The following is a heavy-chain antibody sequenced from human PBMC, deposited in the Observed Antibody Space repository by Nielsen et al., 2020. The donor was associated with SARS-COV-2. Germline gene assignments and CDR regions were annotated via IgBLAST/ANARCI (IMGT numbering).Heavy chain of an antibody. CDR1: GFTFDDYA. J-gene: IGHJ4*02. CDR2: NSWSSGSI. D-gene: IGHD5-24*01. V-gene: IGHV3-9*01. Sequence: SLKISCAASGFTFDDYAMHWVRQAPGKGLEWVSGNSWSSGSIGYADSVKGRFTISRDTAKNSLYLQMNKLRDEDTAVYYCARDLTDGYNRPFDYWGQGTLITVSS. CDR3: ARDLTDGYNRPFDY.